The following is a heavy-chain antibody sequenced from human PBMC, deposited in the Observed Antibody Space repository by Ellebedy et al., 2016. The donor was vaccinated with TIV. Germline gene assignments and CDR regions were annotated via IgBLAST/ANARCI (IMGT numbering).Heavy chain of an antibody. D-gene: IGHD6-13*01. CDR3: VRVASAGIISTFFDY. V-gene: IGHV4-59*08. Sequence: SETLSLTXTVSGGSISSDYWNWIRQPPGKGLEWIGFIYYSGRTNYNPSLKSRVTISVDTSKNQFSLKLTSVTAADTAVYFCVRVASAGIISTFFDYWGQGTLVTVSS. J-gene: IGHJ4*02. CDR1: GGSISSDY. CDR2: IYYSGRT.